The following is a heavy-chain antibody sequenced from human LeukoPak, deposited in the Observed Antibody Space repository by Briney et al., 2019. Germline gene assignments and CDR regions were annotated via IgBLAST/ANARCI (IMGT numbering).Heavy chain of an antibody. CDR2: IDLNGEAS. CDR1: GFTFSGCV. D-gene: IGHD3/OR15-3a*01. CDR3: AAQGGRTGAYDP. J-gene: IGHJ5*02. Sequence: PGGSLRLSCAASGFTFSGCVMLWVRQAPGMGLEYVSSIDLNGEASYYANSVKGRFSISRDNSNNMLYLQMGSLTSADMGVYYCAAQGGRTGAYDPWGQGTLVTVAS. V-gene: IGHV3-64*01.